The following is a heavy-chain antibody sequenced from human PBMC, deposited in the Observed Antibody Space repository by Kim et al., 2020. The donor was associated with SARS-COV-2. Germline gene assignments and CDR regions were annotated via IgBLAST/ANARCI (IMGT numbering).Heavy chain of an antibody. CDR1: GGTFSSYA. J-gene: IGHJ4*02. CDR3: ASTYSSSWDARSEDY. Sequence: SVKVSCKASGGTFSSYAISWVRQAPGQGLEWMGGIIPIFGTENYAQKFQDRVTITADESTSTAYMELSSLRSEDTAVYYCASTYSSSWDARSEDYWGQGTLVTVSS. V-gene: IGHV1-69*13. CDR2: IIPIFGTE. D-gene: IGHD6-13*01.